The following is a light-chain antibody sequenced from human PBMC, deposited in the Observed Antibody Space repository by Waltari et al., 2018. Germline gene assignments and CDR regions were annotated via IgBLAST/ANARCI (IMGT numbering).Light chain of an antibody. V-gene: IGLV8-61*01. CDR3: ALYMGSGIWV. Sequence: QTVVTQEPSLSVSPGGTVTLTCALSSGSLSTTSYAAWYQQAPGQARRRLVDRANVRSSGVPDRFSGSILGNTAALTITGAQADDESDYYCALYMGSGIWVFGGGTRLTVL. J-gene: IGLJ3*02. CDR2: RAN. CDR1: SGSLSTTSY.